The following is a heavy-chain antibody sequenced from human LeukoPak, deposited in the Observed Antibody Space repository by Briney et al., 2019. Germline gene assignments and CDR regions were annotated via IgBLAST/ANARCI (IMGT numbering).Heavy chain of an antibody. CDR3: ARSAAWIQLWYYFDY. Sequence: SETLSLTCTVSGGSISSYYWSWIRQPAGKGLEWIGRIYTSGSTKYNPSLKSRVTMSVDTSRNQFSMKLSSVTAADTAVYYCARSAAWIQLWYYFDYWGQGTLVTVSS. CDR1: GGSISSYY. CDR2: IYTSGST. V-gene: IGHV4-4*07. D-gene: IGHD5-18*01. J-gene: IGHJ4*02.